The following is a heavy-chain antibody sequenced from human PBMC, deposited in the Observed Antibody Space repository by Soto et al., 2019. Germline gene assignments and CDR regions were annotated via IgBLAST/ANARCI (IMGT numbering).Heavy chain of an antibody. CDR2: INPNSGGT. J-gene: IGHJ5*02. CDR3: ARDRNPLHSSSWANWFDP. D-gene: IGHD6-13*01. V-gene: IGHV1-2*02. CDR1: DYTFTGYY. Sequence: ASVKVSCKASDYTFTGYYMHWVRQAPGQGLEWMGWINPNSGGTNYAQKFQGRVTMTRDTSISTAYMELSRLRSDDTAVYYCARDRNPLHSSSWANWFDPWGQGTLVTVSS.